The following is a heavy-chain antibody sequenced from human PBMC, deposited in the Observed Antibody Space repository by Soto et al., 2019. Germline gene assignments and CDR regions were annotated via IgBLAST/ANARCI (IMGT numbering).Heavy chain of an antibody. CDR2: VHSGGTTT. V-gene: IGHV3-74*01. CDR3: ARGGRGGFDL. J-gene: IGHJ3*01. Sequence: EVQLVESGGGLVQPGESLRLSCAASGFTFDYYWMHWVRQAPGKGLVWVSRVHSGGTTTTYADSVKGRFTISRDNARNTVSLQMSSLRAEDTAIYYGARGGRGGFDLWGHGTMVTVSS. D-gene: IGHD3-10*01. CDR1: GFTFDYYW.